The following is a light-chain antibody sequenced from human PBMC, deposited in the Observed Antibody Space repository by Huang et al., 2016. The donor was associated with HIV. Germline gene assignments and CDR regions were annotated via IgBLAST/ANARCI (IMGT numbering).Light chain of an antibody. CDR2: GTS. J-gene: IGKJ1*01. Sequence: DIQMTQSPSSLSASVGDRVTITCRASQNIDSYLIWYQQKPGKAPKLLIYGTSTLGSGVPSRFSGSGSGTDFTLTVSRLQPEDFATYYCQQSYSNPRTFGQGTKVGVK. CDR1: QNIDSY. V-gene: IGKV1-39*01. CDR3: QQSYSNPRT.